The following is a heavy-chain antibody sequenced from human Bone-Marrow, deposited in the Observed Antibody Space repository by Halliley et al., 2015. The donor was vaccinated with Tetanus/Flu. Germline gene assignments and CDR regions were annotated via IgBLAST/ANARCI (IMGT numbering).Heavy chain of an antibody. CDR3: AKAHTSTWYGEVNWFDP. J-gene: IGHJ5*02. Sequence: SGNGVRKYYADSVKGRFTISRDHSKNPLYLQMSSLRAEDTAVYSCAKAHTSTWYGEVNWFDPWGQGTLVTVSS. CDR2: SGNGVRK. V-gene: IGHV3-23*01. D-gene: IGHD3-10*01.